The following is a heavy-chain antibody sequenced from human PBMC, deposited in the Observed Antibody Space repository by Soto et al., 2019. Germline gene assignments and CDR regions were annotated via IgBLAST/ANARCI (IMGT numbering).Heavy chain of an antibody. CDR2: ISGGGDTT. CDR1: GFTFNNYA. J-gene: IGHJ4*02. CDR3: AKGRGGSGSLTPRVDF. Sequence: EVQLLESGGGLVQPGGSLRLSCAASGFTFNNYAMTWVRQAPGKGLEWVSAISGGGDTTSYADSVKGRFNVSRDGSRNTLYLQMSSLRAEDSALYYCAKGRGGSGSLTPRVDFCGQGTLVTVSS. D-gene: IGHD3-10*01. V-gene: IGHV3-23*01.